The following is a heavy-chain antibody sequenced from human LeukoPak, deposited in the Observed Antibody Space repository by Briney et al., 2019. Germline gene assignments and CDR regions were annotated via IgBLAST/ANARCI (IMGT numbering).Heavy chain of an antibody. CDR3: ASQQQLVLLDWFDP. Sequence: SETLSLTCTVSGYSISSGYYWGWIRQPPGKGREWIGSIYHSGSTDYNPSLKSRVTISVDTSKNQFSLKLRSVTAADTAVYYCASQQQLVLLDWFDPWGQGTLVTVSS. J-gene: IGHJ5*02. CDR2: IYHSGST. D-gene: IGHD6-13*01. V-gene: IGHV4-38-2*02. CDR1: GYSISSGYY.